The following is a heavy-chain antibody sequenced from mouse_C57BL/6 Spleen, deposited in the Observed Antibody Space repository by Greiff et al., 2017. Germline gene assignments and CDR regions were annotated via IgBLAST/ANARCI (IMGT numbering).Heavy chain of an antibody. D-gene: IGHD6-1*01. CDR2: IWSGGST. Sequence: QVQLQQSGPGLVQPSQSLSITCTVSGFSLTSYGVHWVRQSPGKGLEWLGVIWSGGSTDYNAAFISRLSISKDNSKSQVFFKMNSLQADDTAIYYCARNRKSSLPDAMDYWGQGTSVTVSS. CDR3: ARNRKSSLPDAMDY. CDR1: GFSLTSYG. J-gene: IGHJ4*01. V-gene: IGHV2-2*01.